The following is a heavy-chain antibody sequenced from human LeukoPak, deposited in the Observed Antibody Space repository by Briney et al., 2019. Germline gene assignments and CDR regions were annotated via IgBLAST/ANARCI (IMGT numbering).Heavy chain of an antibody. J-gene: IGHJ3*02. V-gene: IGHV4-59*12. CDR3: ARVQRGAFDI. CDR1: GGSFSGYS. CDR2: FYYSGST. Sequence: SETLSLTCAVYGGSFSGYSWSWIRQPPGQGLEWIGYFYYSGSTYYNPSLKSRVTISVDTSKNQHSLKLSSVTAADTAVYYCARVQRGAFDIWGQGTMVTVSS.